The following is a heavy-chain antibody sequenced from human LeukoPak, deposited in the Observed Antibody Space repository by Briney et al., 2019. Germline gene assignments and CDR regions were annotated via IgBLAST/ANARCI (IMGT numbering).Heavy chain of an antibody. J-gene: IGHJ5*02. CDR3: TSSYSSSWENWFDP. Sequence: GGSLRLSCTESGFTLGDYAMSWVRQAPGKGLEWVGFITSKAYGGPTEYAASVKGRFTISRDDSKSIAYLQMNSLKTEDTAVYYCTSSYSSSWENWFDPWGQGTLVTVSS. CDR1: GFTLGDYA. CDR2: ITSKAYGGPT. D-gene: IGHD6-13*01. V-gene: IGHV3-49*04.